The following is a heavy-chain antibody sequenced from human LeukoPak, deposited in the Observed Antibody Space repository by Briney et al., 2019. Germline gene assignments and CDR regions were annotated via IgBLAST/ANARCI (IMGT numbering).Heavy chain of an antibody. CDR3: ARALYYDILTGPSFDY. Sequence: GGSLRLSCVVSTFTFSDYWMSWVRQAPGKGLEWVANIKQDGSEKYYVDSVKGRFTISRDNAKNSLYLQMNSLRVEDTAVYYCARALYYDILTGPSFDYWGQGTLVTVSS. J-gene: IGHJ4*02. CDR1: TFTFSDYW. V-gene: IGHV3-7*03. CDR2: IKQDGSEK. D-gene: IGHD3-9*01.